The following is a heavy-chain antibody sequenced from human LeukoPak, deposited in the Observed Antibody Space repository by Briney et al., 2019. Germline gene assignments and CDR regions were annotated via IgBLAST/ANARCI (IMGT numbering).Heavy chain of an antibody. J-gene: IGHJ4*02. V-gene: IGHV1-8*01. CDR3: ASGAAAADFDY. D-gene: IGHD6-13*01. CDR1: GYTFTSYD. CDR2: MNLNSGNP. Sequence: ASVKVSCKASGYTFTSYDINWVRPATGQGLECMGWMNLNSGNPGYPQKFQARVTMTRTTSISTAYMKLSGLRSEDTPVYYVASGAAAADFDYWGQETLVTVSS.